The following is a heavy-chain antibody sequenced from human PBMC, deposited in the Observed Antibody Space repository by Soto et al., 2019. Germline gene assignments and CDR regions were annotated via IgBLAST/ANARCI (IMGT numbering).Heavy chain of an antibody. V-gene: IGHV3-74*03. J-gene: IGHJ4*02. D-gene: IGHD3-16*01. CDR3: AKDLSWGQCDY. CDR2: IRTDGTVT. Sequence: PGGSLRLSCAASGFTFSSYWMHWVRQDAGKGLLWVSSIRTDGTVTQYAESVKGRFTVSRDNAKNTLYLQMNSLRAEDTAVYYCAKDLSWGQCDYWGQGALVTVSS. CDR1: GFTFSSYW.